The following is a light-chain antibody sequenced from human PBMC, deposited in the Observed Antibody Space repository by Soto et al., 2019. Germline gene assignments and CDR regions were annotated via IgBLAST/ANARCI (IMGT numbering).Light chain of an antibody. V-gene: IGLV2-14*01. CDR1: SSDVGGYNY. J-gene: IGLJ2*01. CDR3: SSYTSSRTAVV. Sequence: QSALTQPASVSGSPGQSITISCTGTSSDVGGYNYVSWYQQHPGKAPKLMMYDVSNRPSGVSNRFSGSKSGNTASLTISGLQAEDEADYYCSSYTSSRTAVVFGGGTKLTVL. CDR2: DVS.